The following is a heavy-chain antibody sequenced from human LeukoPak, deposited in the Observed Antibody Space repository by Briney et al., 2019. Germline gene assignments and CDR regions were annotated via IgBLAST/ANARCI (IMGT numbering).Heavy chain of an antibody. CDR3: ARDHKGGNCPGLDY. D-gene: IGHD1-7*01. Sequence: KPGGSLRLSCAASGFTFSSYSMNWVRQAPGKGLEWVSSISSSSSYIYYADSVKGRFTISRDNAKNSLYLQMNSLRAEDTAVYYCARDHKGGNCPGLDYWGQGTLVTVSS. V-gene: IGHV3-21*01. CDR2: ISSSSSYI. J-gene: IGHJ4*02. CDR1: GFTFSSYS.